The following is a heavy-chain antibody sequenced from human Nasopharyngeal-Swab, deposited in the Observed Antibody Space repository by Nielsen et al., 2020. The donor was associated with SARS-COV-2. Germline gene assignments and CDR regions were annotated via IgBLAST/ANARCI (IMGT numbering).Heavy chain of an antibody. J-gene: IGHJ3*02. V-gene: IGHV4-39*01. CDR2: ICSGGTT. CDR3: ARQRNHVFDI. Sequence: RQAPGKGLEWIGSICSGGTTYYNASLKGRVTISVDTSKSQFSLKLPSVTAADAAMYYCARQRNHVFDIWGQGTMVTVSS.